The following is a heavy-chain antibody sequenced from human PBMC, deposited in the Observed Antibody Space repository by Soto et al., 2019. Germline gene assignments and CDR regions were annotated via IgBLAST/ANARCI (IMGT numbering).Heavy chain of an antibody. D-gene: IGHD4-17*01. V-gene: IGHV3-43*01. CDR1: GFTFDDYT. J-gene: IGHJ4*02. Sequence: GGSLRLSCAASGFTFDDYTMHWVRQAPGKGLEWVSMISWDGGNTYYADSVKGRFTISRDNSKNSLYLQMNSLRTEDTALYYRAKDTSWTIDYWGQGTLVTVSS. CDR3: AKDTSWTIDY. CDR2: ISWDGGNT.